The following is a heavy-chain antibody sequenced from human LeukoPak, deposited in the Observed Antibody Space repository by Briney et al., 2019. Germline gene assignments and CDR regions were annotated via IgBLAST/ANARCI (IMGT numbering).Heavy chain of an antibody. D-gene: IGHD3-10*01. Sequence: GGSLRLSRAASGFTFSSNYMSWVRQAPGKGLEWVSVIYSGGSTYYTDSVKGRFTISRDNSKNTLYLQMNSLRAEDTAVYYCARERGYYGSGSETYYYYMDVWGKGTTVTISS. CDR1: GFTFSSNY. V-gene: IGHV3-53*01. J-gene: IGHJ6*03. CDR3: ARERGYYGSGSETYYYYMDV. CDR2: IYSGGST.